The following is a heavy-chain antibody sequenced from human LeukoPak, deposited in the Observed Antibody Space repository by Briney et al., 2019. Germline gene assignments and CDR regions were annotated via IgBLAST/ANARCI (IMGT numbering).Heavy chain of an antibody. D-gene: IGHD2-2*03. Sequence: ASVKVSCKASGYTFTSYYMHWVRQAPGQGLEWMGIINPSGGSTSYAQKFQGRVTMTRDMSTSTVYMELSSLRSEDTAVYYCARNGFRYYYYYYMDVWGKGTTVTVSS. CDR2: INPSGGST. V-gene: IGHV1-46*01. J-gene: IGHJ6*03. CDR3: ARNGFRYYYYYYMDV. CDR1: GYTFTSYY.